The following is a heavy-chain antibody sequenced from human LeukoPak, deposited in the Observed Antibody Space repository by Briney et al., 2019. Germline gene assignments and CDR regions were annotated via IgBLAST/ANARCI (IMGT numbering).Heavy chain of an antibody. Sequence: GASVKVSCKTSGYIFTNYGITWVRQAPGQGLEWLGWMNSNNGNAQYAQKVQGRLTMTTDTSTSTVHMELRSLTSDDTAVYYCARERQELRFVERWLDSWGQGTLVTVSS. J-gene: IGHJ5*01. CDR2: MNSNNGNA. V-gene: IGHV1-18*01. CDR3: ARERQELRFVERWLDS. D-gene: IGHD3-16*01. CDR1: GYIFTNYG.